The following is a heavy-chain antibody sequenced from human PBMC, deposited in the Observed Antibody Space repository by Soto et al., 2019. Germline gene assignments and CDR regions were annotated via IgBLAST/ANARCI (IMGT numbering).Heavy chain of an antibody. CDR3: AKEPIDEYSSSGAFDI. Sequence: GGSLRLSCAASGFTFSSYAMSWVRQAPGKGLEWVSAISGSGGSTYYADSVKGRFTISRDNSKNTLYLQMNSLRAEDTAVYSCAKEPIDEYSSSGAFDIWGQGTMVTVSS. CDR1: GFTFSSYA. J-gene: IGHJ3*02. D-gene: IGHD6-6*01. CDR2: ISGSGGST. V-gene: IGHV3-23*01.